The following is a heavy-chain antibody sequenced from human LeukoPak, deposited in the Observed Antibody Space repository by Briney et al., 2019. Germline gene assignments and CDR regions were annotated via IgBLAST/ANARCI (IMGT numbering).Heavy chain of an antibody. J-gene: IGHJ6*03. CDR2: IYYSGST. Sequence: SETLSLTCTVSGGSISSHYWSWIRQPPGKGLEWIGYIYYSGSTNYNPSLKSRVTISVDTSKNQFSLKLSSVTAADTAVYYCARVQGVTSSYMDVWGKGTTVTASS. CDR1: GGSISSHY. CDR3: ARVQGVTSSYMDV. V-gene: IGHV4-59*11. D-gene: IGHD1-14*01.